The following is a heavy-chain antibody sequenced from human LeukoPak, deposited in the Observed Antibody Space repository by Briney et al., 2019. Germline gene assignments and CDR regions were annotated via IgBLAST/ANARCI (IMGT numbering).Heavy chain of an antibody. Sequence: GGSLRLSCAASGFTFSSYGMHWVRQAPGKGLGWVAFIRYDGSNKYYADSVKGRFTISRDNSKNTLYLQMNSLRAEDTAVYYCAKDRGDTSYFDYGGQGTLVTVSS. D-gene: IGHD3-10*01. CDR1: GFTFSSYG. CDR2: IRYDGSNK. J-gene: IGHJ4*02. V-gene: IGHV3-30*02. CDR3: AKDRGDTSYFDY.